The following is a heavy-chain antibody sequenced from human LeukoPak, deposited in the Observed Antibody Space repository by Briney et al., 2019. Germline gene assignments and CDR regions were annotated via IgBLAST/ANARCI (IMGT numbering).Heavy chain of an antibody. V-gene: IGHV3-30-3*02. CDR1: GFTFSSYA. CDR3: AKTLNYYYYGMDV. J-gene: IGHJ6*02. Sequence: GGSLRLSCAASGFTFSSYAMHWVRQAPGKGLEWVAVISYDGSNKYYADSVKGRFTISRDNSKNTLYLQMNSLRAEDTAVYYCAKTLNYYYYGMDVWGQGTTVTVSS. D-gene: IGHD4/OR15-4a*01. CDR2: ISYDGSNK.